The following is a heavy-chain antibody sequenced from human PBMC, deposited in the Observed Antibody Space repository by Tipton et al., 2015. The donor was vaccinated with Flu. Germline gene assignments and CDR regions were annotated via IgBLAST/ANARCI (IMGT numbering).Heavy chain of an antibody. D-gene: IGHD2-15*01. V-gene: IGHV1-69*05. CDR1: GGTFSSYA. CDR3: ARDLDCSGGSCRDY. Sequence: QSGPEVKKPGSSVKVSCKASGGTFSSYAISWVRQAPGQGLEWMGGIIPIFGTANYAQKFQGRVTMTRDTSTSTVYMELSSLRSEDTAVYYCARDLDCSGGSCRDYWGQGTLVTVSS. CDR2: IIPIFGTA. J-gene: IGHJ4*02.